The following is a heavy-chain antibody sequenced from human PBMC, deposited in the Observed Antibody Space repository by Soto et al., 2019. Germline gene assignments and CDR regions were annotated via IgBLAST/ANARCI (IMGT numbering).Heavy chain of an antibody. CDR3: ARDEETISGVRGGYYYGMDV. CDR2: IYTSGST. CDR1: GGSISSYY. Sequence: PSETLSLTCSASGGSISSYYWSWIRQPAGKGLEWIGRIYTSGSTNYNPSLKSRVTMSVDTSKNQFSLKLSSVTAADTAVYYCARDEETISGVRGGYYYGMDVWGQGTTVTVSS. V-gene: IGHV4-4*07. J-gene: IGHJ6*02. D-gene: IGHD3-3*01.